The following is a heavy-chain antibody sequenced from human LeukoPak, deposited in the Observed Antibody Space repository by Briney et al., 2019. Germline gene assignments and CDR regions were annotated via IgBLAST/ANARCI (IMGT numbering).Heavy chain of an antibody. CDR2: IYYSGST. V-gene: IGHV4-59*01. J-gene: IGHJ3*02. CDR1: GGSISSYY. Sequence: SETLSLTCTVSGGSISSYYWSWIRQPPGKGLEWIRYIYYSGSTNYNPSLKSRVTISVDTSKNQFSLKPSSVTAADTAVYYCARASRYDFWSGYSGAFDIWGQGTMVTVSS. D-gene: IGHD3-3*01. CDR3: ARASRYDFWSGYSGAFDI.